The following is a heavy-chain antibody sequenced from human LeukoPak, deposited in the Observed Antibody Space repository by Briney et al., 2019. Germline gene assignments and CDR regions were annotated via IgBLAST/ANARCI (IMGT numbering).Heavy chain of an antibody. V-gene: IGHV4-34*01. Sequence: SETLSLTCAVYGGSFSGYYWGWIRQPPGRGPEWIGSINQSGSTYHNPSLKSRVTISVDTSKNQFSLKLNSVTAPDTAVYYCARSYRGGYSPWGRGTLVTVSS. CDR3: ARSYRGGYSP. CDR2: INQSGST. D-gene: IGHD1-26*01. J-gene: IGHJ5*02. CDR1: GGSFSGYY.